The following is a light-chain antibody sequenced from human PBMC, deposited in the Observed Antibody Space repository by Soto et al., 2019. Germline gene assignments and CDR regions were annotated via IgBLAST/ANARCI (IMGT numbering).Light chain of an antibody. CDR1: QGISTY. V-gene: IGKV1-39*01. CDR3: QQSYSTTWM. J-gene: IGKJ1*01. CDR2: AAS. Sequence: DIQMTQSPSSLSASVGDTVTITCRASQGISTYLNWYQQKPGKAPKLLIYAASSLQSGVPSRFSGSGSETDFTLTISSLQPEDFATYSCQQSYSTTWMFGQGTKVDIK.